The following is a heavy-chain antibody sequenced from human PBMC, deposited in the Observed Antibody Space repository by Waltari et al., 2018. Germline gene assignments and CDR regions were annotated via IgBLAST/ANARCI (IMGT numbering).Heavy chain of an antibody. CDR3: ARHGPYCSNGVCPIDY. V-gene: IGHV5-51*01. Sequence: EVQLVQSGAEVNKPGESLQISCKGSGYTFTSHWIGSLPQMPGKGLEWRGISWPGDSDTRYSPSFQGQVTISVDKSISTAYLQWSSLKASDTAMYYCARHGPYCSNGVCPIDYWGQGTLVTVSS. J-gene: IGHJ4*02. CDR1: GYTFTSHW. D-gene: IGHD2-8*01. CDR2: SWPGDSDT.